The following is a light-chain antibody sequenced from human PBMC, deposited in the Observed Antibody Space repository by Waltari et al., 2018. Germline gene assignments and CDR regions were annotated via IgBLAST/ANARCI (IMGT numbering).Light chain of an antibody. CDR3: QQHDSNPWK. J-gene: IGKJ1*01. V-gene: IGKV1-16*01. Sequence: DIQMTQSPSSLSASVGDRVTITCRASQGISSYLAWYQQKPGKAPKFLIYKASTLQSGVPSRFSGSGSATDFTLTISSLQPEDFANYYCQQHDSNPWKFGQGTKVEIK. CDR1: QGISSY. CDR2: KAS.